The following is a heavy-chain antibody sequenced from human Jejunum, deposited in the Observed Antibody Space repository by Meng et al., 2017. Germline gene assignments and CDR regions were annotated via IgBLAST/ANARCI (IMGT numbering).Heavy chain of an antibody. D-gene: IGHD5-18*01. V-gene: IGHV5-51*01. CDR2: MYPGNSDT. CDR1: GSTFSTFW. Sequence: GGSLRLSCQGSGSTFSTFWVGWVRQMPGKGLEWMGIMYPGNSDTRYSTSFQGQVTISADKSINTAYLQWSNLKASDTAIYYCATSRKKETYTYGGGYFNNWGQGTLVTVSS. CDR3: ATSRKKETYTYGGGYFNN. J-gene: IGHJ4*02.